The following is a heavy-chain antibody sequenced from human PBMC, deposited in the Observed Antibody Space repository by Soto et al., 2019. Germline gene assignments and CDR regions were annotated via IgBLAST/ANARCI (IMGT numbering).Heavy chain of an antibody. CDR1: GYTFTSYG. CDR3: ARDQAIVVVPAAMSVTDY. J-gene: IGHJ4*02. Sequence: QVQLVQSGAEVKKPGASVKVSCKASGYTFTSYGISWVRQAPGQGLEWMGWISAYNGNTNYAQKLQGRVTMTTDTSTSTAYMELRSLRSDDTAVYYCARDQAIVVVPAAMSVTDYWGQGTLVTVSS. CDR2: ISAYNGNT. V-gene: IGHV1-18*01. D-gene: IGHD2-2*01.